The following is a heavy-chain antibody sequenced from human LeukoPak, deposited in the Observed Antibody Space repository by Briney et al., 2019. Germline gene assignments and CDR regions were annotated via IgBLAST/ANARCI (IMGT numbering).Heavy chain of an antibody. D-gene: IGHD1-26*01. CDR1: GFTVSNNY. Sequence: GGSLRLSCAASGFTVSNNYMSWVRQTPGYGLEWVSVIYKVGNTFYADFVKGRFTISRDNSKNTLYLQMNSLRAEDTALYYCARGLVVGGTGVWAFDIWGQGTMVTVSS. V-gene: IGHV3-66*01. CDR3: ARGLVVGGTGVWAFDI. J-gene: IGHJ3*02. CDR2: IYKVGNT.